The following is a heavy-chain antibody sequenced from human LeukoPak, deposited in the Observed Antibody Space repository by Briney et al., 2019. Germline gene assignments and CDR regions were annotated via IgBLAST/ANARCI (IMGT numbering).Heavy chain of an antibody. Sequence: SETLSLTCAVYGGSFSGYYWSWIRQPPGKGLEWIGEINHSGSTNYNPSLKSRVTISVDPSKNQFSLKLSSVTAADTAVYYCARGVISPYSSGWYTGFDYGGQGTLVTVSS. D-gene: IGHD6-19*01. J-gene: IGHJ4*02. V-gene: IGHV4-34*01. CDR1: GGSFSGYY. CDR2: INHSGST. CDR3: ARGVISPYSSGWYTGFDY.